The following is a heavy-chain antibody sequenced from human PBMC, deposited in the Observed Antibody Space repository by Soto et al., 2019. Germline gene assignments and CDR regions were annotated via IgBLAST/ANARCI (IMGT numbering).Heavy chain of an antibody. CDR1: GGSISSYY. CDR3: ARDLWGYCGTDCYPLDV. D-gene: IGHD2-21*02. V-gene: IGHV4-59*01. CDR2: MYNTGST. Sequence: TCTVSGGSISSYYWSWIRQPPGKGLEWIGYMYNTGSTVYNPSLKSRVTISVDTSKNQFSLKLNAVTAADTAVYYCARDLWGYCGTDCYPLDVWGQGTTVTVSS. J-gene: IGHJ6*02.